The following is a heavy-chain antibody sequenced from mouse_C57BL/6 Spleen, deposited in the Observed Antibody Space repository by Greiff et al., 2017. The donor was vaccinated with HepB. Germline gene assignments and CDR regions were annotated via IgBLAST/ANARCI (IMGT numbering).Heavy chain of an antibody. Sequence: VQLQQSGPELVKPGASVKISCKASGYSFTGYYMNWVKQSPEKSLEWIGEINPSTGGTTYNQKFKAKATLTVDKSSSTAYMQLKSLTSEDSAVYYCARRYYGSSPYAMDYWGQGTSVTVSS. CDR3: ARRYYGSSPYAMDY. CDR1: GYSFTGYY. V-gene: IGHV1-42*01. J-gene: IGHJ4*01. CDR2: INPSTGGT. D-gene: IGHD1-1*01.